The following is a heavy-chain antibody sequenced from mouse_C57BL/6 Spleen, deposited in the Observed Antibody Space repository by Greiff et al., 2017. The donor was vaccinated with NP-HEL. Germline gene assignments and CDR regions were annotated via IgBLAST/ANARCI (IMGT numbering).Heavy chain of an antibody. J-gene: IGHJ1*03. D-gene: IGHD2-1*01. CDR2: IYPGRGST. V-gene: IGHV1-55*01. CDR3: AREGGN. CDR1: GYTFPTNW. Sequence: QVQLQQPGAELVKPGASVKMSCKASGYTFPTNWKTGGKQRPGQGLGWIGDIYPGRGSTNYNEKFKSKATLTVDTSSSTAYMQLSSLTSEDSAVYYCAREGGNWGTGTTVTVSS.